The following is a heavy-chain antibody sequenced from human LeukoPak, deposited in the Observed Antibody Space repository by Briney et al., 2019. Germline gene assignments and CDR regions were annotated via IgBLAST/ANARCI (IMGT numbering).Heavy chain of an antibody. D-gene: IGHD6-13*01. CDR2: ISSSSSTI. Sequence: PGGSLRLSCAASGFTFSSYSMNWVRQAPGKGLEWVSYISSSSSTIYYADSVKGRFTISRDNAKNSLYLQMNSLRAEDTAVYYCARAESGGSSPPGDYWGQGTLVTVSS. V-gene: IGHV3-48*04. CDR3: ARAESGGSSPPGDY. J-gene: IGHJ4*02. CDR1: GFTFSSYS.